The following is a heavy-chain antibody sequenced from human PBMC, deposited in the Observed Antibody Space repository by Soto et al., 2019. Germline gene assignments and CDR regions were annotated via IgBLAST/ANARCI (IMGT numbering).Heavy chain of an antibody. CDR1: GYSFRDYI. CDR2: VAPYNGNT. J-gene: IGHJ1*01. Sequence: QVQLVQSGAEVKKPGASVKVSCKASGYSFRDYIISWVRQAPGQGLEWLGWVAPYNGNTKNVQKVQGRVTMTTDTSTSKYYMELTSLTSDATAVYYCARGVATDYGDYGNCQYWGQGTLVTVSS. V-gene: IGHV1-18*01. D-gene: IGHD4-17*01. CDR3: ARGVATDYGDYGNCQY.